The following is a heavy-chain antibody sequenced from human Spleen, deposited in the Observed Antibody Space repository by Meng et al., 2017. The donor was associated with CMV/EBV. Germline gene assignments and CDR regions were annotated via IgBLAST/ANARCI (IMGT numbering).Heavy chain of an antibody. CDR2: INPNSGGT. D-gene: IGHD3-10*01. J-gene: IGHJ4*02. CDR3: ARAPLSGFDY. CDR1: GYNFTGYY. Sequence: ASVKVSCKASGYNFTGYYMHWVRQAPGQGLEWMGWINPNSGGTNYAQKFQGRITMTGDRSITTTYMELSGLRSDDTAVYYCARAPLSGFDYWGQGTLVTVSS. V-gene: IGHV1-2*02.